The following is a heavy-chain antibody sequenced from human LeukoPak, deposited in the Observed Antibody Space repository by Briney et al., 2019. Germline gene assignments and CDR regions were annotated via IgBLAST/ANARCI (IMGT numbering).Heavy chain of an antibody. CDR2: ISGSGGST. CDR3: AKSSDYYDSSRFDY. D-gene: IGHD3-22*01. V-gene: IGHV3-23*01. CDR1: GFTFSSYA. Sequence: GGSLRLSCAGSGFTFSSYAMSWVRQAPGKGLEWVSAISGSGGSTYYADSVKGRFTISRDNSKNTLYLQMNSLRAEDTAVYYCAKSSDYYDSSRFDYWGQGTLVTVSS. J-gene: IGHJ4*02.